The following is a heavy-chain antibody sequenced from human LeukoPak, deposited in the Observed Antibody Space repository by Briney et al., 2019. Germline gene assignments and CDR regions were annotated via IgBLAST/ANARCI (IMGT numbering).Heavy chain of an antibody. J-gene: IGHJ4*02. Sequence: SQTLSLTCAISGDSISSNSVAWNWIRQSPSRGLEWLGRTYYRSGWYSDYAVSVKGRINFNPDTSTNQFSLQLFSVTPVDTAVYYCARDARAGYSLPLDYWGQGTLVTVSS. D-gene: IGHD2-15*01. V-gene: IGHV6-1*01. CDR3: ARDARAGYSLPLDY. CDR1: GDSISSNSVA. CDR2: TYYRSGWYS.